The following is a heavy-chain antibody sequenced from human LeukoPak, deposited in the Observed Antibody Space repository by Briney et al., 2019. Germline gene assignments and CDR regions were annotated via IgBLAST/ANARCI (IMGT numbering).Heavy chain of an antibody. J-gene: IGHJ4*02. Sequence: GGSLRLSCSASGFIFSNYAMHWVRQAPGKVLEYVSAISSNGGSTYYADSVKGRFTISRDNSKNTLYLQMSSLRAEDTAVYYCVKGKGIAVTSLDYWGQGTLVTVSS. D-gene: IGHD6-19*01. CDR3: VKGKGIAVTSLDY. CDR2: ISSNGGST. CDR1: GFIFSNYA. V-gene: IGHV3-64D*06.